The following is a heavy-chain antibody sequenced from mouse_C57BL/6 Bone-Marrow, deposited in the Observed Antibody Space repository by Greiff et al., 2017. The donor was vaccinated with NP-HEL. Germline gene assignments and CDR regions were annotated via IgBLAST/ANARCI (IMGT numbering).Heavy chain of an antibody. CDR2: IDPETGGT. V-gene: IGHV1-15*01. CDR3: TRWELLDY. Sequence: VQLQQSGAELVRPGASVTLSCKASGYTFTDYEMHWVKQTPVHGLEWIGAIDPETGGTAYNQKFKGKAILTADKSSSTAYMELRSLTSEDSAVDYCTRWELLDYWGQGTTLTVSS. J-gene: IGHJ2*01. CDR1: GYTFTDYE. D-gene: IGHD2-1*01.